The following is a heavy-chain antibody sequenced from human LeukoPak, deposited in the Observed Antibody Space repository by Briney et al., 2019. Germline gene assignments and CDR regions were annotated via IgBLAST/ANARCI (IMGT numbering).Heavy chain of an antibody. CDR1: GGSISSGSYY. V-gene: IGHV4-61*02. Sequence: PSQTLSLTCTVSGGSISSGSYYWSWIRPPAGKGLEWIERIYTSGSPNYNPSLKSRVTISVDTAKNQFSLKLSSVTAADTAVYYCARGRGYSYGQNDYWGQGTLVTVSS. CDR3: ARGRGYSYGQNDY. J-gene: IGHJ4*02. D-gene: IGHD5-18*01. CDR2: IYTSGSP.